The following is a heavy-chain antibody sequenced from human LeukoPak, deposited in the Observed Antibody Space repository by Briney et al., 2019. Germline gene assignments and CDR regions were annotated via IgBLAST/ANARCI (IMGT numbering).Heavy chain of an antibody. V-gene: IGHV3-21*01. D-gene: IGHD5/OR15-5a*01. J-gene: IGHJ4*02. CDR3: ARSQRGYSFYDY. CDR2: ISSSSSYI. Sequence: PGGSLRLSCAASGFTFSSYSMHWVRQAPGKGLEWVSSISSSSSYIYYADSVKGRFTISRDNAKNSLYLQMNSLRAEDTAVYYWARSQRGYSFYDYWAQGNRVSVS. CDR1: GFTFSSYS.